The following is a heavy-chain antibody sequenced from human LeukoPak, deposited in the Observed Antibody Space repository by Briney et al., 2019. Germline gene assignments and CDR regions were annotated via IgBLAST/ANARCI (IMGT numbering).Heavy chain of an antibody. V-gene: IGHV4-59*01. Sequence: SETLSLTYTVSGGSISSYYWSWIRQPPGRGLEWIGYIYYSGSTNYNPSLKSRVTISVDTSKNQFSLKLSSVTAADTAVYYCARIGHEDYYFDYWGQGTLVTVSP. CDR2: IYYSGST. CDR3: ARIGHEDYYFDY. CDR1: GGSISSYY. J-gene: IGHJ4*02.